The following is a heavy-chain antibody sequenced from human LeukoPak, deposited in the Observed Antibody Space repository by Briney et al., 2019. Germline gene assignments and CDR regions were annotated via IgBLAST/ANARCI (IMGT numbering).Heavy chain of an antibody. CDR3: VRQPPGVYDTTQNWFDP. CDR2: IAPSDSYT. D-gene: IGHD3-22*01. Sequence: GESLKISCKVSGYSFPSYWITWVRQVPGKGLEWMGRIAPSDSYTNYNPSFEGHVTMPVGKSITTVYLQWSSLKASDTAMYYCVRQPPGVYDTTQNWFDPWGQGTLVTVSS. J-gene: IGHJ5*02. CDR1: GYSFPSYW. V-gene: IGHV5-10-1*01.